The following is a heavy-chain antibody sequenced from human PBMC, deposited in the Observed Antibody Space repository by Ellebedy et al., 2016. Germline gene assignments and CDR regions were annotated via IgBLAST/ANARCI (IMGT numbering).Heavy chain of an antibody. CDR1: GYTFTSYG. Sequence: ASVKVSXXASGYTFTSYGISWVRQAPGQGLEWMGWISAYNGNTNYAQKLQGRVTMTTDTSTSTAYMELRSLRSDDTAVYYCARDRPNVEMATTRNDYWGQGTLVTVSS. CDR3: ARDRPNVEMATTRNDY. CDR2: ISAYNGNT. V-gene: IGHV1-18*01. J-gene: IGHJ4*02. D-gene: IGHD5-24*01.